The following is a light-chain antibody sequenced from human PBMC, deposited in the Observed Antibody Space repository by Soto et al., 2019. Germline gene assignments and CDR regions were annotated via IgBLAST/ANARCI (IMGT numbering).Light chain of an antibody. CDR3: QQYGSSPIT. V-gene: IGKV3-20*01. CDR2: GAS. J-gene: IGKJ5*01. Sequence: EIVMTQSPATLSVSPGERATLSCRASQSVSSNLAWYQQKPGQPPRLLIYGASSRATGIPDRFSGSGSGTDFTLTISRLEPEDFAVYYCQQYGSSPITFGQGTRLEI. CDR1: QSVSSN.